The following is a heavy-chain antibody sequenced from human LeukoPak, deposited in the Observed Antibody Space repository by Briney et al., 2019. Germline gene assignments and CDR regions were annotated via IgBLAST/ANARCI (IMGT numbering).Heavy chain of an antibody. J-gene: IGHJ4*02. CDR1: GYTFTGYY. D-gene: IGHD5-24*01. Sequence: ASVKVSCKASGYTFTGYYMHWVRQAPGQGLEWMGRINPNSGGTNYAQKFQGRVTMTRDTSISTAYMELCRLRSDDTAVYYCASLVGYNSVDYYFDYWGQGTLVTVSS. CDR3: ASLVGYNSVDYYFDY. V-gene: IGHV1-2*06. CDR2: INPNSGGT.